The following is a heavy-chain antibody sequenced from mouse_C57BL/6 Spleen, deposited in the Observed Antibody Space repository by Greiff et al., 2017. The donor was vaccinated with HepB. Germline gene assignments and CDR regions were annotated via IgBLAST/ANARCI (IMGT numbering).Heavy chain of an antibody. Sequence: VQLQQSGAELARPGASVKLSCKASGYTFTSYGISWVKQRTGQGLEWIGEIYPRSGNTYYNEKFKGKATPTADKSSSTAYMELRSLTSEDSAVYFCARIITTVVDPYYFDYWGQGTTLTVSS. CDR2: IYPRSGNT. V-gene: IGHV1-81*01. J-gene: IGHJ2*01. CDR1: GYTFTSYG. D-gene: IGHD1-1*01. CDR3: ARIITTVVDPYYFDY.